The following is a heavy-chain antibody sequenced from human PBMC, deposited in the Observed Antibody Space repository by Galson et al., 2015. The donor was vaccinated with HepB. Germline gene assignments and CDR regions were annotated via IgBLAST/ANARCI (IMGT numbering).Heavy chain of an antibody. CDR1: GSNFNTYA. CDR3: ARDSVWLQLRNMVGSLDL. V-gene: IGHV3-30*03. Sequence: SLRLSCAVSGSNFNTYAMHWVRQGPGRGLEWVAIISDDGKYKFYGDSVKGRFTISRDNSKNTLYLQMNTLRVGDTAVYFCARDSVWLQLRNMVGSLDLWGPGTRVVVSS. D-gene: IGHD5-24*01. J-gene: IGHJ3*01. CDR2: ISDDGKYK.